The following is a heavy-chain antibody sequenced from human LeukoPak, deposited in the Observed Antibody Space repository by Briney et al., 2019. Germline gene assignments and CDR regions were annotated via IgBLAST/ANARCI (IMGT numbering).Heavy chain of an antibody. J-gene: IGHJ4*02. CDR3: TTGSYGDYDY. CDR1: GFSFSNAW. D-gene: IGHD4-17*01. CDR2: IKSKPDGGTT. V-gene: IGHV3-15*01. Sequence: PGRSLRLFRAAAGFSFSNAWISWASQAPGKWLGWVGGIKSKPDGGTTDYAAPVKTRFTPSRDDSKNTLYLQMNSLKAENTAVYYCTTGSYGDYDYWGQGTLVTVSS.